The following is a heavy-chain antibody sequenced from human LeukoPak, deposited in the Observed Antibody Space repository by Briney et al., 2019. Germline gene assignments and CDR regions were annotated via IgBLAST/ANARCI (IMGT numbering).Heavy chain of an antibody. CDR3: AKLPQAGGDYYYIDV. Sequence: GGSVRLSCAASGFTFSAYGMSWVRQAPGKGLEWVSAISGNGDYTYYADSVKGRFTISRDNSKTTLFLQMNSLRDEDTAPYYCAKLPQAGGDYYYIDVLGKGTTVTVSS. D-gene: IGHD6-19*01. CDR2: ISGNGDYT. CDR1: GFTFSAYG. J-gene: IGHJ6*03. V-gene: IGHV3-23*01.